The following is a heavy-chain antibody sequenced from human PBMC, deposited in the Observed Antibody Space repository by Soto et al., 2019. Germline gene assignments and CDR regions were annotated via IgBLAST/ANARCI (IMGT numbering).Heavy chain of an antibody. CDR3: ARNPLVATKKTGRYYYYYYMDV. Sequence: SETLSLTCTVSGGSISSYYWSWIRQPPGKGLEWIGYIYYSGSTNYNPSLKSRVTISVDTSKNQFSLKLSSVTAADTAVYYCARNPLVATKKTGRYYYYYYMDVWGKGTTVTVS. CDR1: GGSISSYY. CDR2: IYYSGST. J-gene: IGHJ6*03. V-gene: IGHV4-59*01. D-gene: IGHD5-12*01.